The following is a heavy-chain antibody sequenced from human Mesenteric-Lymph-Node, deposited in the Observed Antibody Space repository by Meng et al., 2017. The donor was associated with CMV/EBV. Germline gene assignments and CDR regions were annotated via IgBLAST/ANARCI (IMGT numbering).Heavy chain of an antibody. Sequence: GESLKISCEASGFTFSSYEMNWVRQAPGKGLEWVSYISSSGIIITYEDSVKGRFTISRDNAKNSLYLQMNSLRAEDTAVYYCATGYSSSSVYSYYGMDVWGQGTTVTVSS. D-gene: IGHD6-6*01. V-gene: IGHV3-48*03. CDR2: ISSSGIII. CDR1: GFTFSSYE. CDR3: ATGYSSSSVYSYYGMDV. J-gene: IGHJ6*02.